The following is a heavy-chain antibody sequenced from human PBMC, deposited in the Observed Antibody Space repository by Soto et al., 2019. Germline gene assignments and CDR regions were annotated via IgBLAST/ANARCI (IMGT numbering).Heavy chain of an antibody. CDR2: ISYDGSNK. V-gene: IGHV3-30*18. J-gene: IGHJ4*02. CDR1: GFTFNTYG. D-gene: IGHD5-18*01. Sequence: QVQLVESGGAVVQPGKSLRLSCAASGFTFNTYGMYWVPQAPGKGLEWVAAISYDGSNKYHADSVKGRFTISRDNSKNTLYLQMNSLRVEDTAVYYCAKDIVRYTYGACDYWGQGALVTVSS. CDR3: AKDIVRYTYGACDY.